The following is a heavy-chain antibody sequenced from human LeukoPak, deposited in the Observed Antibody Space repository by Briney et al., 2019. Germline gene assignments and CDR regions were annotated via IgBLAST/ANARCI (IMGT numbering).Heavy chain of an antibody. CDR3: ATRGGISGSYYDAFDI. D-gene: IGHD1-26*01. J-gene: IGHJ3*02. CDR1: GDTFTIYD. CDR2: MNPNSGDT. V-gene: IGHV1-8*02. Sequence: ASVKVSCKASGDTFTIYDINWVRQATGQGLEWMGWMNPNSGDTGYAQKFQGRVTMTRNTSISTAYMELSSLRSEDTAVYYCATRGGISGSYYDAFDIWGQGTMVTVSS.